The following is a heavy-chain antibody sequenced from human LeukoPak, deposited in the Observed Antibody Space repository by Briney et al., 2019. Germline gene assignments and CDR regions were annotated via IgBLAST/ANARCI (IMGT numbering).Heavy chain of an antibody. CDR1: GFTFSDYY. CDR3: ARVRRPLYYYDSSGQQYYFDY. J-gene: IGHJ4*02. CDR2: ISSSGSTI. V-gene: IGHV3-11*01. D-gene: IGHD3-22*01. Sequence: GGSLRLSCAASGFTFSDYYMSWIRQAPGKGLEWVSYISSSGSTIYYADSVKGRFTISRDNAKNSLYLQMNSLRAEDTAVYYCARVRRPLYYYDSSGQQYYFDYWGQGTLVTVSS.